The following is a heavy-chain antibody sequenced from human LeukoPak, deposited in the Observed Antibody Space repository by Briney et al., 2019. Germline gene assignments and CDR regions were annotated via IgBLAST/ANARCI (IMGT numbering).Heavy chain of an antibody. CDR1: GFTFSSYH. CDR3: ARDFVWAVDY. Sequence: ASVTVSCKACGFTFSSYHIHWVRQAPGQGLEWMGIIKPRDDSTIYAQKFQGRLIMTWDTSTSTAYMELSSLRSDDTALYYCARDFVWAVDYWGQGSLVTVSS. D-gene: IGHD3-16*01. J-gene: IGHJ4*02. V-gene: IGHV1-46*01. CDR2: IKPRDDST.